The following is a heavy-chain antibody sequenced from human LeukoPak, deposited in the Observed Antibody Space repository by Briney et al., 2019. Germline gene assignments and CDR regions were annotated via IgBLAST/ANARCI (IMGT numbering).Heavy chain of an antibody. CDR1: RFTFSDYY. J-gene: IGHJ6*03. D-gene: IGHD1-26*01. CDR3: ARDPYSGSYVADLYYYYMDV. CDR2: IKEDGSEK. Sequence: PGGSLRLSCAASRFTFSDYYMTWVRQAPGRGLEWVANIKEDGSEKNYVDSVKGRFTISRDNAKNSVYLQMNSLRAEDTAVYYCARDPYSGSYVADLYYYYMDVWGKGTTVTISS. V-gene: IGHV3-7*01.